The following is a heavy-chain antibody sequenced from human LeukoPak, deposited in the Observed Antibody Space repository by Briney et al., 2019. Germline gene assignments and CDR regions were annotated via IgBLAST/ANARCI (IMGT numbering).Heavy chain of an antibody. CDR1: GGSISSGSYH. J-gene: IGHJ3*02. Sequence: PSETLSLTCTVSGGSISSGSYHWSWIRQPAGKGLEWIGRIYTSGSTNYNPSLKSRVTISVDTSKNQFSLKLSSVTAADTAVYYCASRYDAFDIWGQGTMVTVSS. V-gene: IGHV4-61*02. CDR3: ASRYDAFDI. CDR2: IYTSGST. D-gene: IGHD1-26*01.